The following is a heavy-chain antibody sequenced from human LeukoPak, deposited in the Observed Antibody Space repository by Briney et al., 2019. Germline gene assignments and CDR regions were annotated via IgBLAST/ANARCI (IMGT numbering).Heavy chain of an antibody. Sequence: GGSPRLSCAASGFTFSNYAMRWVRQAPGKGLEWVSGISGSGDSTYYADSVKGRFTISRDNSKNTLYLQMNSLRAEDTAVYYCAKWGPSGSSDYWGQGTLVTVSS. CDR1: GFTFSNYA. V-gene: IGHV3-23*01. CDR2: ISGSGDST. J-gene: IGHJ4*02. D-gene: IGHD1-26*01. CDR3: AKWGPSGSSDY.